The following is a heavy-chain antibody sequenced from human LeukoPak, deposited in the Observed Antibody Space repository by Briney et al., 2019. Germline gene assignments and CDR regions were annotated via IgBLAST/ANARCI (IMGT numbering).Heavy chain of an antibody. CDR3: ARDILSQGPDAFDI. D-gene: IGHD2/OR15-2a*01. V-gene: IGHV3-53*01. J-gene: IGHJ3*02. Sequence: PGGSLRLSCAASGFTVSSNYMSWVRQAPGKGLEWVSVIYSGGSTYYADSVKGRSTISRDNSKNTLYLQMNSLRAEDTAVYYCARDILSQGPDAFDIWGQGTMVTVSS. CDR2: IYSGGST. CDR1: GFTVSSNY.